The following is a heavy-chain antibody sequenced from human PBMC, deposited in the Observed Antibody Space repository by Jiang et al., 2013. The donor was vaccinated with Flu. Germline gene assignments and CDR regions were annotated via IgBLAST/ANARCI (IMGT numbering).Heavy chain of an antibody. J-gene: IGHJ4*02. Sequence: EVKKPGASVKVSCKASGYTFTAHTMHWVRQAPGQRLEWMAWINTGNGNTRYSQKFQGRVTISRDTIATTAYMELSGLTSEDTAVYYCARDSSGATRGFDYWGQGTLVSVSS. CDR3: ARDSSGATRGFDY. V-gene: IGHV1-3*04. D-gene: IGHD1-26*01. CDR2: INTGNGNT. CDR1: GYTFTAHT.